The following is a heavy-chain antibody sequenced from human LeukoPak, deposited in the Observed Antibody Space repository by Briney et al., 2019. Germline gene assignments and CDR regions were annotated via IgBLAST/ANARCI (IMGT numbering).Heavy chain of an antibody. J-gene: IGHJ5*02. D-gene: IGHD1-26*01. V-gene: IGHV1-69*04. CDR3: ARLSGSYWGDNWFDP. Sequence: AASVKVSCKASRGTLSSYGISWARQAPGQGLEWMGRIIPILGIATYAQKFQGRVTITADKSTSTAYMELSSLTSEDTAVYFCARLSGSYWGDNWFDPWGQGTLVTVSS. CDR1: RGTLSSYG. CDR2: IIPILGIA.